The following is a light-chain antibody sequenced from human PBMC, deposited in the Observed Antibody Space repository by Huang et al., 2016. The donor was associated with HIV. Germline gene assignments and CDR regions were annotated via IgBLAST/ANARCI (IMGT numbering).Light chain of an antibody. V-gene: IGKV3-15*01. Sequence: EIVLTQSPATLSVSPGQRATLSCRASQTLSDNLAWYQQKPGQAPRLLIHSASVRANDIPVRFSGSGSGTEFSLTISSLRSEDVAVYYCHQYKNWPRTFGQGTRVEIE. J-gene: IGKJ1*01. CDR3: HQYKNWPRT. CDR2: SAS. CDR1: QTLSDN.